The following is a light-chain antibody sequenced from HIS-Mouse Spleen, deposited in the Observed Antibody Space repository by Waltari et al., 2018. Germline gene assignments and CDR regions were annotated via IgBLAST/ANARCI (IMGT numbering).Light chain of an antibody. CDR1: SSDVGSYNL. CDR2: EGS. J-gene: IGLJ2*01. V-gene: IGLV2-23*01. CDR3: CSYAGSSTLV. Sequence: QSALTQPASVSGSPGQSITISCTGTSSDVGSYNLVSWYQQHPGKAPKLMIYEGSKRPSGVSNRSSGSKSGNTASLTISRLQAEDEADYYCCSYAGSSTLVFGGGTKLTVL.